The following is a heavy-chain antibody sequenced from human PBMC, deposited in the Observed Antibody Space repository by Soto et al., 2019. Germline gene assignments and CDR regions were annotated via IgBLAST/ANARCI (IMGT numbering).Heavy chain of an antibody. CDR2: ISAYNGNT. CDR1: GYTFTSYG. Sequence: ASVKVSCKASGYTFTSYGISWVRQAPGQGLEWMGWISAYNGNTNYAQKLQGRVTMTTDTSTSTAYMELRSLRSDDTAVYYCASRGGWESKRPHNAFDIWGQGTKVTVSS. V-gene: IGHV1-18*01. D-gene: IGHD1-26*01. J-gene: IGHJ3*02. CDR3: ASRGGWESKRPHNAFDI.